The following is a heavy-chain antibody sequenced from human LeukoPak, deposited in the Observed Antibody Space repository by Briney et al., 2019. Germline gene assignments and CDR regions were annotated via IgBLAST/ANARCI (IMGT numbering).Heavy chain of an antibody. Sequence: SETLSLTCTVTGGSISSYYWSWIRQPPGKGLEWIGEINHSGSTNYNPSLKSRVTISVDTSKNQFSLKLSSVTAADTAVYYCARERGYSGYEGYWGQGTLVTVSS. V-gene: IGHV4-34*01. J-gene: IGHJ4*02. CDR1: GGSISSYY. CDR3: ARERGYSGYEGY. D-gene: IGHD5-12*01. CDR2: INHSGST.